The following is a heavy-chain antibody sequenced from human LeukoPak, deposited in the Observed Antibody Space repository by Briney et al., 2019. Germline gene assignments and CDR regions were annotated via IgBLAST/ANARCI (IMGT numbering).Heavy chain of an antibody. J-gene: IGHJ4*02. CDR1: GGSISSSSYY. CDR2: IYYSGST. CDR3: ARELNSGAFDY. D-gene: IGHD1-26*01. Sequence: SETLSLTCTVSGGSISSSSYYWGWIRQPPGKGLEWIGSIYYSGSTYYNPSLKSRITISVDTSKNEFSLKLSSVTAADTAVYYCARELNSGAFDYWGQGTLVTVSS. V-gene: IGHV4-39*02.